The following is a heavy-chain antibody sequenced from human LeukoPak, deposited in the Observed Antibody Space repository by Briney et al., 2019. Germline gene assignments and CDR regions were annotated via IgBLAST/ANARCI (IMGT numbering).Heavy chain of an antibody. CDR3: AKGRLHDSSGVDAFDI. Sequence: GGSLRLSCAASGFTFSSYAMSWVRQAPGKGLEWVSAISGSGGSTYYADSVKGRFTISRDNSKNTLYLQMNSLRAEDTAVYYCAKGRLHDSSGVDAFDIWGQGTMVTVSS. CDR2: ISGSGGST. J-gene: IGHJ3*02. V-gene: IGHV3-23*01. CDR1: GFTFSSYA. D-gene: IGHD3-22*01.